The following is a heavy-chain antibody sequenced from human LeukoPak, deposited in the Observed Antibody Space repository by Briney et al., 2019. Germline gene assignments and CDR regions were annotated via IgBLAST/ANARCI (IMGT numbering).Heavy chain of an antibody. V-gene: IGHV4-39*07. J-gene: IGHJ4*02. CDR3: ARVVPAAILDY. Sequence: PSETLSLTCTVSGGSISSSSYYWGWIRQPPGKGLEWIGSIYYSGSTYYNPSLKSRVTISVDTSKNQFSLKLRSVTAADTAVYYCARVVPAAILDYWGQGTLVTVSS. D-gene: IGHD2-2*01. CDR2: IYYSGST. CDR1: GGSISSSSYY.